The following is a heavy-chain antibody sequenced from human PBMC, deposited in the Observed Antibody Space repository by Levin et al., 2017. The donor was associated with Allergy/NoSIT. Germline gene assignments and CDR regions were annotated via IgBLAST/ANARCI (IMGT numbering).Heavy chain of an antibody. D-gene: IGHD6-19*01. CDR1: GFTFTNYA. V-gene: IGHV3-23*01. J-gene: IGHJ4*02. CDR3: TREGVSGSGWYGDS. Sequence: GESLKISCATSGFTFTNYAMNWVRQSPGKGLEWVSTISGPGDKTYYADSVKGRFTISRDNSKNTQSLQMNRLRDEDTAVYYCTREGVSGSGWYGDSWGQGILVTVSS. CDR2: ISGPGDKT.